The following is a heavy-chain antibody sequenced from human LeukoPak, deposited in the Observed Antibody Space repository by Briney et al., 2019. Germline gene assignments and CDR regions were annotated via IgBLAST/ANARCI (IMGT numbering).Heavy chain of an antibody. CDR3: ARSHYYDSSGYPS. D-gene: IGHD3-22*01. CDR2: IYYSGST. CDR1: GGSISSGGYY. Sequence: SETLSLTCTVSGGSISSGGYYWSWIRQHPGKGLEWIGYIYYSGSTYYNPSLKSRVTISVDTSKNQFSLKLSSVTAADTAVYYCARSHYYDSSGYPSWGQGTLVTVSS. V-gene: IGHV4-31*03. J-gene: IGHJ5*02.